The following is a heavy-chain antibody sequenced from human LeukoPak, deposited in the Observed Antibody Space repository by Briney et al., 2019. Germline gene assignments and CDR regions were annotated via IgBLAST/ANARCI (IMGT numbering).Heavy chain of an antibody. CDR3: AREHTTVTSLLDY. V-gene: IGHV3-33*01. D-gene: IGHD4-17*01. CDR1: GFTFNSYG. CDR2: IWYDGNNK. Sequence: GGSLRHSRAPSGFTFNSYGIQWVPHAPDERLGWGAVIWYDGNNKYYADSGKGRFTISRDSSKNTMYLQMNSLRAEDTAVYYCAREHTTVTSLLDYWGQGTLVTVSS. J-gene: IGHJ4*02.